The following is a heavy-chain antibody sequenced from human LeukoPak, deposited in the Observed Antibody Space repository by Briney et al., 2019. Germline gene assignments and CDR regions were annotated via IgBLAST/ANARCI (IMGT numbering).Heavy chain of an antibody. CDR3: ARHDGSSGWSAGWFDP. V-gene: IGHV5-51*01. Sequence: GESLKISCKGSGYSFTSYWIGWVRQMPGKGLEWMGIIYPGDSDTRYSPSFQGQVTISADKYISTAYLQWSRLKASDTAMYYCARHDGSSGWSAGWFDPWGQGTLVTVSS. D-gene: IGHD6-19*01. CDR1: GYSFTSYW. CDR2: IYPGDSDT. J-gene: IGHJ5*02.